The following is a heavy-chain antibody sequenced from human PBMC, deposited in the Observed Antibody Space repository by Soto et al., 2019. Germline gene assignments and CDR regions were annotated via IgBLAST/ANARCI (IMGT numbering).Heavy chain of an antibody. CDR1: GRSLSSSSYY. Sequence: SDTLSLTCTLSGRSLSSSSYYWGWTRQPPGKGLEWFGSIYYSGSTYYNPSLKSRVTISVDTSKNQFSLKLSSVTAADTAVYYCARDKRAGLLWFGESRGGEYGMDVWGQGTTVPVSS. D-gene: IGHD3-10*01. V-gene: IGHV4-39*07. CDR3: ARDKRAGLLWFGESRGGEYGMDV. CDR2: IYYSGST. J-gene: IGHJ6*02.